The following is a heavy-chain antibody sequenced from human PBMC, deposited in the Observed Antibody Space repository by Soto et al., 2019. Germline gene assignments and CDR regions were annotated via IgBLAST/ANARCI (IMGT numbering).Heavy chain of an antibody. V-gene: IGHV3-21*01. CDR3: AKDVVVGATPGLGDYYYYYGMDV. CDR1: GFTFSSYS. J-gene: IGHJ6*02. CDR2: ISSSSSYI. Sequence: PGGSLRLSCAASGFTFSSYSMNWVRQAPGKGLEWVSSISSSSSYIYYADSVKGRFTISRDNSKNTLYLQMNSLRAEDTAVYYCAKDVVVGATPGLGDYYYYYGMDVWGQGTTVTVSS. D-gene: IGHD1-26*01.